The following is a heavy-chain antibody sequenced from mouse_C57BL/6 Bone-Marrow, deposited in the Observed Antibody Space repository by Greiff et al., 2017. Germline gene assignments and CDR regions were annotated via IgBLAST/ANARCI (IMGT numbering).Heavy chain of an antibody. V-gene: IGHV5-4*01. D-gene: IGHD2-10*01. CDR2: ISAGGSYT. CDR1: GYTFSSYA. CDR3: ARAAYSPDFDY. Sequence: EVQVLESGGGLVKPGASLKLSCAASGYTFSSYAMYWVRQTPGKRLEWVATISAGGSYTYYQENVKGRSTLSRDNATNTLYLQMSHLKSEDTAMYYCARAAYSPDFDYWGQGTTLTVSS. J-gene: IGHJ2*01.